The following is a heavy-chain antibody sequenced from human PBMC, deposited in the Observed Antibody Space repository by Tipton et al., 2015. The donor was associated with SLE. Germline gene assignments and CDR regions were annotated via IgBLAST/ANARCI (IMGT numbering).Heavy chain of an antibody. V-gene: IGHV3-43D*04. Sequence: SLRLSCAASGFTFDDYAMHWVRQAPGKGLEWVSLISWDGGSTYYADSVKGRFTISRDNSKNSLYLQMNSLRAEDTAVYYCASDPGYDFWSGYSVYYYGMDVWGQGTTVTVSS. CDR2: ISWDGGST. CDR3: ASDPGYDFWSGYSVYYYGMDV. D-gene: IGHD3-3*01. CDR1: GFTFDDYA. J-gene: IGHJ6*02.